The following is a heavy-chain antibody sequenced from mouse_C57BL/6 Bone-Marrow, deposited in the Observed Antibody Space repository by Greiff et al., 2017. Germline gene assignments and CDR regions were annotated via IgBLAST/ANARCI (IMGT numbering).Heavy chain of an antibody. Sequence: EVQVEESGGGLVHPGGSLKLSCVASGFTFRNYWINWVRQSPEKGLAWVAQIRLKTDNYATHYAESVKGRFTISRDDSKSSVYLQMNNLRSEDTEIYYCTGGHSYHWGEGTTLTVSS. V-gene: IGHV6-3*01. CDR3: TGGHSYH. J-gene: IGHJ2*01. CDR2: IRLKTDNYAT. D-gene: IGHD2-10*01. CDR1: GFTFRNYW.